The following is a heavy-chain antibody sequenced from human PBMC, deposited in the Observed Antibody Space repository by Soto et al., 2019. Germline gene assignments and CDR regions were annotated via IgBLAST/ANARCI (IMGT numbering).Heavy chain of an antibody. CDR2: IIPILGIA. CDR1: GGTFSSYT. CDR3: AKVQRGYSYGYGFDY. D-gene: IGHD5-18*01. J-gene: IGHJ4*02. V-gene: IGHV1-69*02. Sequence: PVKVSCKASGGTFSSYTISWARQSPGQGLEWMGRIIPILGIANYAQKFQGRVTITADKSKNTLYLQMNSLRAEDTAVYYCAKVQRGYSYGYGFDYWGQGTLVTVSS.